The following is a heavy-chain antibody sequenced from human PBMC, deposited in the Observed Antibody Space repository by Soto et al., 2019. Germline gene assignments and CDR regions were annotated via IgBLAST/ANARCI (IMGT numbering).Heavy chain of an antibody. CDR2: IYHGGST. J-gene: IGHJ4*02. CDR3: LGSSSWYEDY. Sequence: SETLSLTCAVSGYSISSGYYWGWLRQPPGKGLEWIGSIYHGGSTYYNPSLNSRVTLSIDMTNNHVSLILNSVTAADTAVYYCLGSSSWYEDYWGQGTLVTVSS. D-gene: IGHD6-13*01. V-gene: IGHV4-38-2*01. CDR1: GYSISSGYY.